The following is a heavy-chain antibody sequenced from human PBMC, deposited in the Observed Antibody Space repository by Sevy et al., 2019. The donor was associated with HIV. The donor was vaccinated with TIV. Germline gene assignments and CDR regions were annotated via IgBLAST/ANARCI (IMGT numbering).Heavy chain of an antibody. V-gene: IGHV4-39*01. CDR1: GGSISSSNYY. CDR3: ATAHPGYNLMEWFDP. CDR2: IYYSGSP. D-gene: IGHD1-20*01. Sequence: SETLSLTCTVSGGSISSSNYYWGWIRQRPGKGLEWNESIYYSGSPYYNPSLKSRVTMSVDTSKNQFSRKLSSVTAADTAMYYCATAHPGYNLMEWFDPWGQGTLVTVSS. J-gene: IGHJ5*02.